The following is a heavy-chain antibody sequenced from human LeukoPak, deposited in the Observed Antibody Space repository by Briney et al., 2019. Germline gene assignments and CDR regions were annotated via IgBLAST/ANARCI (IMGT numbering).Heavy chain of an antibody. CDR3: TKTGLQSGTDRPRFDP. V-gene: IGHV4-61*08. J-gene: IGHJ5*02. CDR2: ISYSGNT. Sequence: SETLSLTCTVSGGSINSGDYYWSWIRQPPGKGLEWIGYISYSGNTNYNPSLESRVSTSMYASKSQFSLKLSSVTAADTAVYYCTKTGLQSGTDRPRFDPWGQGILVTVSS. CDR1: GGSINSGDYY. D-gene: IGHD6-13*01.